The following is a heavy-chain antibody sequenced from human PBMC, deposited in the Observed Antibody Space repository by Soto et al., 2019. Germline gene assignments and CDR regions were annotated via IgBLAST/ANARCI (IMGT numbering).Heavy chain of an antibody. CDR3: ARGDGPGSWLIDY. Sequence: QVQFVQSGAEVKKPGASVKLSCKASGYTFINYAMHWVRQAPGQRFEWMGCINVGNGNVQSSQKFLGRVSISRDTSANTVYVELSSLTSDDTATYYCARGDGPGSWLIDYWGQGALVTVST. CDR2: INVGNGNV. D-gene: IGHD3-10*01. V-gene: IGHV1-3*01. CDR1: GYTFINYA. J-gene: IGHJ4*02.